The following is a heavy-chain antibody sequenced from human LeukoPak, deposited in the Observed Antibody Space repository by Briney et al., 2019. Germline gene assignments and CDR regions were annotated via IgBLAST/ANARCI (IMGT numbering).Heavy chain of an antibody. V-gene: IGHV3-48*03. CDR2: ISSSGSTI. D-gene: IGHD6-19*01. J-gene: IGHJ4*02. CDR1: GFTFSSYE. Sequence: GGSLRLSCAASGFTFSSYEMNWVRQAPGKGREWVSYISSSGSTIYYADSVKGRFTIPRDNAKNSLYLQMNSLRAEDTAVYYCARAEQWTLYYFDYWGQGTLVTVSS. CDR3: ARAEQWTLYYFDY.